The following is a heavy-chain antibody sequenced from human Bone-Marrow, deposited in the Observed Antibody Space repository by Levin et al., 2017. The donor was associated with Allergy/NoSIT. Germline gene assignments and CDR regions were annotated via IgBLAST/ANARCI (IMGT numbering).Heavy chain of an antibody. CDR3: ARELTSVTMGL. J-gene: IGHJ4*02. CDR1: GFTFSTYW. V-gene: IGHV3-74*01. Sequence: PGGSLRLSCAASGFTFSTYWMHWVRQAPGKGLVWVSRIHSDGIYTTYADSVKGRFTISRDNAKNTLYLQMNSLRVEDTAVYYCARELTSVTMGLWGQGTLVTVSS. D-gene: IGHD4-17*01. CDR2: IHSDGIYT.